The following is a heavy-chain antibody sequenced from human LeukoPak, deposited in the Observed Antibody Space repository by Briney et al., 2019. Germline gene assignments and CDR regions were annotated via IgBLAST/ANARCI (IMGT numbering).Heavy chain of an antibody. D-gene: IGHD3-9*01. J-gene: IGHJ4*02. V-gene: IGHV1-8*02. CDR3: ARGDIYFDY. CDR1: GYTFTGYY. CDR2: MNPNSGNT. Sequence: ASVKVSCKASGYTFTGYYMHWVRQATGQGLEWMGWMNPNSGNTGYAQKFQGRVTMTRNTSISTAYMELSSLRSEDTAVYYCARGDIYFDYWGQGTLVTVSS.